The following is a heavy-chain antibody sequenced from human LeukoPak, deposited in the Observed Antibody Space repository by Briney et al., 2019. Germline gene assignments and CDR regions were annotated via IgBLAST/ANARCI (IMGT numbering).Heavy chain of an antibody. D-gene: IGHD3-10*01. Sequence: SVKLSCKVSVYIYTGCYMLCVPQAPAQGLEGRVWINPNSGGTNYAQKFQGRVTMTRDTSISTAYMELSRLRSDDTAVYYCARGARLLWFGEIMDWGQGTLVTVSS. J-gene: IGHJ4*02. CDR3: ARGARLLWFGEIMD. V-gene: IGHV1-2*02. CDR2: INPNSGGT. CDR1: VYIYTGCY.